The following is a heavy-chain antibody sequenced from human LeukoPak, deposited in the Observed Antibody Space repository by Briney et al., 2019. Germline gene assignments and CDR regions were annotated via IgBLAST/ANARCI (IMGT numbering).Heavy chain of an antibody. Sequence: GESLRISCQASGFKFTNYWISWVRQVPGKGLEWMGKINPIDSGTKYSPSLQGHVSVSADKSINTVYLHWNSLKDSDTGLYYCARHGAHSWFGESADYFDPWGQGTLVTVSS. V-gene: IGHV5-10-1*01. J-gene: IGHJ5*02. CDR2: INPIDSGT. CDR1: GFKFTNYW. D-gene: IGHD3-10*01. CDR3: ARHGAHSWFGESADYFDP.